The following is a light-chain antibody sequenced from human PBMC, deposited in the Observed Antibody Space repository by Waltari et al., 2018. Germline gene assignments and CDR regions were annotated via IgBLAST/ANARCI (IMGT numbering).Light chain of an antibody. Sequence: QSVLTPPPSVSVAPGPTVTISFIQARPHPVAGYDFHCYQHLPPTPPKLLLYASTNRPSGISDRFSGSKSGTSASLVITGLQIEDEAVYYCQSYDTRLSASVIFGGGTELTVL. CDR1: RPHPVAGYD. CDR3: QSYDTRLSASVI. J-gene: IGLJ2*01. V-gene: IGLV1-40*01. CDR2: AST.